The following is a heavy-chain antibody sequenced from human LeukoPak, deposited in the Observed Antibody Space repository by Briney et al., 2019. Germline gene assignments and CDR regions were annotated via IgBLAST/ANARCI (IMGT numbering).Heavy chain of an antibody. V-gene: IGHV5-51*01. CDR3: ARQGYDYHYYYMDV. CDR1: GYTFSSYW. Sequence: GESLKISCKGSGYTFSSYWIGWVRQMPGKGLEWMGIIYPGDSDTIYSPSFRGQVTISAAQSADSTYLQWASLKASDSGTYYCARQGYDYHYYYMDVWGKGTTVTVSS. CDR2: IYPGDSDT. J-gene: IGHJ6*03. D-gene: IGHD3-3*01.